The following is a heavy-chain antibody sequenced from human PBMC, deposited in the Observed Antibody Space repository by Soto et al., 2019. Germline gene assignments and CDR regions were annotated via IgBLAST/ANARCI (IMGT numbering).Heavy chain of an antibody. V-gene: IGHV1-69*13. CDR2: IIPIFGTA. D-gene: IGHD4-17*01. J-gene: IGHJ4*02. CDR3: ARGWDYGGNFDY. Sequence: SVKVSCKASGGTFSSYAISWVRQAPGQGLEWMGGIIPIFGTANYAQKFQGRVTITADESTSTAYMELSSLRSEDTAVYYCARGWDYGGNFDYWGQGTLVTVSS. CDR1: GGTFSSYA.